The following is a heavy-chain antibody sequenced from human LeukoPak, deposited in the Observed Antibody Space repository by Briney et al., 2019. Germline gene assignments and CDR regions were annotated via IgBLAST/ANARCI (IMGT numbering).Heavy chain of an antibody. D-gene: IGHD4-17*01. J-gene: IGHJ6*02. V-gene: IGHV1-69*04. CDR2: IIPIFGIA. CDR1: GGTFSSYA. CDR3: ASTVTTAYGMDV. Sequence: ASVKVSCKASGGTFSSYAISWVRQAPGQGLEWMGRIIPIFGIANYAQKFQGRVTITADKSTSTAYMELSSLRSEDTAAYYCASTVTTAYGMDVWGQGTTVTVSS.